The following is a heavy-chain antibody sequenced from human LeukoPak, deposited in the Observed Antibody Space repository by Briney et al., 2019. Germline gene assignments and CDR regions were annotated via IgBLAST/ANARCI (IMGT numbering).Heavy chain of an antibody. Sequence: GGSLRLSCAASGFTVSSNYMSWVRQAPGKGLEWVSVIYSGGSTYYADSVKGRFTISRDNSKNTLYLQMNSLRAEDTAVYYCARGDYSSGWYGNYYYGMDVWGQGTTVTVSS. CDR2: IYSGGST. J-gene: IGHJ6*02. CDR1: GFTVSSNY. V-gene: IGHV3-53*01. D-gene: IGHD6-19*01. CDR3: ARGDYSSGWYGNYYYGMDV.